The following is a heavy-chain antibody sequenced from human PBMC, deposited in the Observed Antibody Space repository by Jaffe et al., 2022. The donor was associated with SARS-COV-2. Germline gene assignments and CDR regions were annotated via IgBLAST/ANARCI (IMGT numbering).Heavy chain of an antibody. CDR3: ARDVMSEQWLVLDFDY. J-gene: IGHJ4*02. CDR1: GFTFSSYE. V-gene: IGHV3-48*03. D-gene: IGHD6-19*01. CDR2: ISSSGSTI. Sequence: EVQLVESGGGLVQPGGSLRLSCAASGFTFSSYEMNWVRQAPGKGLEWVSYISSSGSTIYYADSVKGRFTISRDNAKNSLYLQMNSLRAEDTAVYYCARDVMSEQWLVLDFDYWGQGTLVTVSS.